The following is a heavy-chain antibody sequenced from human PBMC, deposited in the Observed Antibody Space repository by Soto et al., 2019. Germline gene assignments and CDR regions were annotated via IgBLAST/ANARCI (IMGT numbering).Heavy chain of an antibody. D-gene: IGHD3-16*01. CDR3: AREGPSTFGGAFDY. V-gene: IGHV4-30-4*01. Sequence: TLSLTCTVSGGSISSGDYYWSWIRQPPGKGLEWIGYIYYSGSTYYNPSLKSRVTISVDTSKNQFSLKLSSVTAADTAVYYCAREGPSTFGGAFDYWGQGTLVTVSS. CDR2: IYYSGST. J-gene: IGHJ4*02. CDR1: GGSISSGDYY.